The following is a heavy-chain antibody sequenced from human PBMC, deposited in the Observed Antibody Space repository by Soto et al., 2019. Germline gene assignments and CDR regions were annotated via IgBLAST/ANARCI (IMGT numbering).Heavy chain of an antibody. J-gene: IGHJ4*02. D-gene: IGHD2-21*02. CDR3: ARDPVAYCGGDRRTFDY. CDR1: GFTFSSYA. Sequence: QVQLEESGGGVVQPGRSLRLCCAASGFTFSSYAMHWVRQAPGKGLEWVAVISYDGSNKYYADSVKGRFTISRDNSKNTLYLQMNSLRAEDTAVYYCARDPVAYCGGDRRTFDYWGQGTLVTVSS. CDR2: ISYDGSNK. V-gene: IGHV3-30-3*01.